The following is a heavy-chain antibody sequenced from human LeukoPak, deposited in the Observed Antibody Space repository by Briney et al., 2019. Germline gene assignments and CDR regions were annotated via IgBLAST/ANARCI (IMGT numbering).Heavy chain of an antibody. J-gene: IGHJ6*03. CDR2: IYYSGST. D-gene: IGHD1-26*01. V-gene: IGHV4-39*07. CDR3: ARDPPKLPKYSGSYYYYMDV. Sequence: SETLSLTCTVSGGSISSSSYYWGWIRQPPGKGLEWIGSIYYSGSTYYNPSLKSRVTISVDTSKNQFSLKLSSVTAADTAVYYCARDPPKLPKYSGSYYYYMDVWGKGTTVTVSS. CDR1: GGSISSSSYY.